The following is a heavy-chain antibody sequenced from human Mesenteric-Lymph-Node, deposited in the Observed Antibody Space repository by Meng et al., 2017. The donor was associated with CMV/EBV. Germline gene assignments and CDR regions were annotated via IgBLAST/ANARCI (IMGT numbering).Heavy chain of an antibody. CDR2: ISSDGTST. D-gene: IGHD2-2*01. J-gene: IGHJ3*02. CDR3: ARPYCATSTCYADDAFDI. Sequence: GESLKISCAASGFTFSTYWIHWVRQTPGKGLVWLSRISSDGTSTAYADSVKGRLTISRDNAKNTVFLQMNSLRAEDTAVYYCARPYCATSTCYADDAFDIWGQGTLVTVSS. V-gene: IGHV3-74*01. CDR1: GFTFSTYW.